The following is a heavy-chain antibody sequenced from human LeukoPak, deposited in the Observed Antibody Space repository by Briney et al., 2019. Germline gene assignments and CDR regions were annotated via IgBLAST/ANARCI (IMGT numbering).Heavy chain of an antibody. D-gene: IGHD1-26*01. CDR2: ISGSGGST. CDR1: GYTFTSYG. Sequence: VASVKVSCKASGYTFTSYGISWVRQAPGKGLEWVSAISGSGGSTYYADSVKGRFTISRDNSKNTLYLQMNSLRAEDTAVYYCAKDRVGATSYWGQGTLVTVSS. J-gene: IGHJ4*02. CDR3: AKDRVGATSY. V-gene: IGHV3-23*01.